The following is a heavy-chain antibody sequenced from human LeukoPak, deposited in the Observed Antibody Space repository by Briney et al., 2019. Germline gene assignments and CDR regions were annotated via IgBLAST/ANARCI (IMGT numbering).Heavy chain of an antibody. Sequence: GSLRLSCAASGFTFNNYAMSWVRQAPGKGLEWVAAIGDSGGAAYYADSVKGRFTISRDNSKDTLFLQMNSLRVEDMAVHYCAKPYYHGTGSYGGFDYWGQGGLVTVSS. V-gene: IGHV3-23*01. J-gene: IGHJ4*02. CDR3: AKPYYHGTGSYGGFDY. CDR1: GFTFNNYA. CDR2: IGDSGGAA. D-gene: IGHD3-10*01.